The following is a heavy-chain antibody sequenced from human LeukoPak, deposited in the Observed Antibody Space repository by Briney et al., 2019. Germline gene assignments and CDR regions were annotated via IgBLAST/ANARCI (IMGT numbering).Heavy chain of an antibody. V-gene: IGHV1-2*02. CDR3: ASVSVGATTYDY. D-gene: IGHD1-26*01. CDR2: INPNSGGT. Sequence: ASVKVSCKASGYTFTGYYMHWVRQAPGQGLEWTGWINPNSGGTNYAQKFQGRVTMTRDTSISTAYMELSRLRSDDTAVYYCASVSVGATTYDYWGQGTLVTVSS. J-gene: IGHJ4*02. CDR1: GYTFTGYY.